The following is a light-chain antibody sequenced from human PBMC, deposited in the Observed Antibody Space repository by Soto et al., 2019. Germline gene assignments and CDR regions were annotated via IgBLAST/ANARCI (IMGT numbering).Light chain of an antibody. V-gene: IGKV1-16*01. CDR2: AAS. J-gene: IGKJ1*01. Sequence: DIQMTQSPASLSASVGDRVTITCRASQSLSNYLNWYQQKPGKPPKLLIYAASSLQSGVPSRFSGSGSGTEFTLTISSLQPDDFATYYCQHYNSYSEAFGQGTKVDIK. CDR3: QHYNSYSEA. CDR1: QSLSNY.